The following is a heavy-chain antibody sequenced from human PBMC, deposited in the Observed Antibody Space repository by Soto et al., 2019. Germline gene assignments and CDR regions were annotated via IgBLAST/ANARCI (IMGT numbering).Heavy chain of an antibody. V-gene: IGHV4-59*01. CDR3: AGGGITIFGVVIPYYYYGMDV. J-gene: IGHJ6*02. Sequence: TSETLSLTCTVSGGSISSYYWSWIRQPPGKGLEWIGYIYYSGSTNYNPSLKSRVTISVDTSKNQFSLKLSSVTAADTAVYYCAGGGITIFGVVIPYYYYGMDVWGQGTTGTV. CDR1: GGSISSYY. CDR2: IYYSGST. D-gene: IGHD3-3*01.